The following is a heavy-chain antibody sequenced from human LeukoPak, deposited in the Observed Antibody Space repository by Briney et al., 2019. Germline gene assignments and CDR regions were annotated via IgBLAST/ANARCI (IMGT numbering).Heavy chain of an antibody. J-gene: IGHJ3*02. V-gene: IGHV3-33*01. CDR3: VRDVPAYYYDSSGYTDAFDI. CDR2: IWYDGSNK. Sequence: PGRSLRLSCAASGCTFSSYGMHWVRQAPGKGLEWVAVIWYDGSNKYYADSVKGRFTISRDNSKNTLYLQMSSLRAEDTVVYYCVRDVPAYYYDSSGYTDAFDIWGQGTMVTVSS. D-gene: IGHD3-22*01. CDR1: GCTFSSYG.